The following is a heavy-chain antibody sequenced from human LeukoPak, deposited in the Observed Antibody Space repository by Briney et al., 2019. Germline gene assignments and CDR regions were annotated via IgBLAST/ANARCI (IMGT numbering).Heavy chain of an antibody. J-gene: IGHJ4*02. CDR2: IYYSGST. V-gene: IGHV4-59*01. CDR3: ARGSMDGDYVFDY. Sequence: SETLSLTCTVSGGSISSYYWSWVRQPPGKGLEWVGYIYYSGSTNYNPSLKSRVTISVDTPKNQFSLKLSSVTAADTAVYYCARGSMDGDYVFDYWGQGTLVTVSS. CDR1: GGSISSYY. D-gene: IGHD4-17*01.